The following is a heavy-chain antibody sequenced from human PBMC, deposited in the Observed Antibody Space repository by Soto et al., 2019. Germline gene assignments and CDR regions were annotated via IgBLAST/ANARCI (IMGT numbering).Heavy chain of an antibody. CDR3: ARDMFVSGGPLYYYYGMDV. V-gene: IGHV3-33*01. J-gene: IGHJ6*02. CDR2: IWYDGSNK. D-gene: IGHD3-10*02. CDR1: GFTFSSYG. Sequence: GGSLRLSCAASGFTFSSYGMHWVRQAPGKGLEWVAVIWYDGSNKYYADSVKGRFTISRDNSKNTLYLQMNSLRAEDTAVYYCARDMFVSGGPLYYYYGMDVWGQGTTVTVSS.